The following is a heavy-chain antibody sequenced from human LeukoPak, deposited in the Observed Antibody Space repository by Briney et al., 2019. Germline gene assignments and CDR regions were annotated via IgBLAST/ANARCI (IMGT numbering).Heavy chain of an antibody. CDR1: GFTFSPYR. V-gene: IGHV3-21*01. D-gene: IGHD2-21*02. CDR2: ISSSSSYI. Sequence: PGGSLRLSCAASGFTFSPYRMNWVRQAPGKGLEWVSSISSSSSYIYYADSVKGRFTISRDNAKNSLYLQMNSLRAEDTAVYYCARDRGDYYYLDCWGQGTLVTVSS. CDR3: ARDRGDYYYLDC. J-gene: IGHJ4*02.